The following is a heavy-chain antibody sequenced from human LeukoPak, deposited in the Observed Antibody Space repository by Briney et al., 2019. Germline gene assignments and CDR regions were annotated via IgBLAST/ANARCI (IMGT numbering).Heavy chain of an antibody. V-gene: IGHV3-64*02. D-gene: IGHD6-19*01. Sequence: PGGSLRLSCVASGFTFSSYPMHWVRQAPDKGLEYLSAILGNGHASFYADSVKGRFTISRDNSKNTLYLQMGNLRADDMAVYYCARDSSSGYSFDSWGQGTLVTVSS. J-gene: IGHJ4*02. CDR1: GFTFSSYP. CDR2: ILGNGHAS. CDR3: ARDSSSGYSFDS.